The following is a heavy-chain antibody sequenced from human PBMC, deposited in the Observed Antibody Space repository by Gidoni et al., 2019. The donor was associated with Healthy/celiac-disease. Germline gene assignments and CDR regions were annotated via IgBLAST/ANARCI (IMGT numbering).Heavy chain of an antibody. CDR1: GFTFSSYA. CDR3: AKEGTTIFGVVIINYFDY. Sequence: EVQLLESGGGLVQPGGSLRLSCAASGFTFSSYAMSWVRQAPGKGLEWVSAISGSGGSTSYAYSVKGRLTISRDNSKNTLYLQMNSLRAEDTAVYYCAKEGTTIFGVVIINYFDYWGQGTLVTVSS. J-gene: IGHJ4*02. CDR2: ISGSGGST. D-gene: IGHD3-3*01. V-gene: IGHV3-23*01.